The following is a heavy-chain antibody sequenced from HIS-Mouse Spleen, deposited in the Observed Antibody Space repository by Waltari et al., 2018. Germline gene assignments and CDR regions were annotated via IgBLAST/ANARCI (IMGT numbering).Heavy chain of an antibody. D-gene: IGHD6-13*01. Sequence: QLQLQESGPGLVKPSETLSLTCTVSGGSISSRSYYWGWIRQPPGKGLEWIGSIYYSGSTYYNPSLKSRVTISVDTSKNQFSLKLSSVTAADTAVYYCAREIPYSSSWYDWYFDLWAVAPWSLSPQ. CDR1: GGSISSRSYY. CDR3: AREIPYSSSWYDWYFDL. J-gene: IGHJ2*01. CDR2: IYYSGST. V-gene: IGHV4-39*07.